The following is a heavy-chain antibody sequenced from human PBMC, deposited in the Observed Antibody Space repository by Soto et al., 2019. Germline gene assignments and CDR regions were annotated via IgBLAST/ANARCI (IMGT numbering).Heavy chain of an antibody. V-gene: IGHV3-53*02. CDR3: ARGDGYNSYYFDY. J-gene: IGHJ4*02. CDR2: IYSGGST. D-gene: IGHD5-12*01. Sequence: EVQLVETGGGLIQPGGSLRLSCAASGFTVSSNYMSWVRQAPGRGLEWVSVIYSGGSTYYADSVKGRFTISRDNSKNTLYLQMNSLRAEDTAVYYCARGDGYNSYYFDYWGQGTLVTVSS. CDR1: GFTVSSNY.